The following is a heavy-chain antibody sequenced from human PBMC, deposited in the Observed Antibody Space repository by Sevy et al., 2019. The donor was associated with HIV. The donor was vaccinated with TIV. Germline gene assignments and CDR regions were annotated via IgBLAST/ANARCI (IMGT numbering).Heavy chain of an antibody. D-gene: IGHD1-1*01. CDR3: AKDDHSSAFWYNMDV. V-gene: IGHV3-23*01. J-gene: IGHJ6*02. Sequence: GGSLRLSCTASGFNFRVYGMTWVRQAPGKGLEWVSGISSSGDSTYYADSVKGRFAISRDNSRKTLSLQMNSLIAEDTAVYYCAKDDHSSAFWYNMDVWGQGTTVTVSS. CDR1: GFNFRVYG. CDR2: ISSSGDST.